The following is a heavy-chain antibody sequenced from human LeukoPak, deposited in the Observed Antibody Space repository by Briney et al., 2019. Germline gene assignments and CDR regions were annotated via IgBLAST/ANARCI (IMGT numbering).Heavy chain of an antibody. D-gene: IGHD6-13*01. CDR1: GFTFSSYA. CDR3: AKAAGIAAAGTFDY. CDR2: ISGSGGST. Sequence: HPGGSLRFSCAASGFTFSSYAMSWVRQAPGKGLEWVSAISGSGGSTYYADSVKGRFTISRDNSKNTLYLQTNSLRAEDTAVYYCAKAAGIAAAGTFDYWGQGTLVTVSS. J-gene: IGHJ4*02. V-gene: IGHV3-23*01.